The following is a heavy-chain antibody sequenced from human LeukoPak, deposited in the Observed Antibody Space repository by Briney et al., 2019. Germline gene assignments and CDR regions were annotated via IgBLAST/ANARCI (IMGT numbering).Heavy chain of an antibody. D-gene: IGHD3-16*02. CDR3: ARAYYDYVWGSYPKGRYFDY. J-gene: IGHJ4*02. CDR1: GGSISSYY. V-gene: IGHV4-4*07. Sequence: SETLSLTCTVSGGSISSYYWSWIRQPAGKGLEWIGRIYTSGSTNYNPSLKSRVTMSVDTSKNQFSLKLSSVTAADTAVYYCARAYYDYVWGSYPKGRYFDYWGQGTLVTVSS. CDR2: IYTSGST.